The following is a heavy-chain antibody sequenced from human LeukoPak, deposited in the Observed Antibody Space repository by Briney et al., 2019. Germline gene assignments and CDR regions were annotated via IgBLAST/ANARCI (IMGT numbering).Heavy chain of an antibody. CDR1: GGSISSSSYY. CDR3: ARISGGGGITIFGVVIMPYFDY. Sequence: SETLSLTCTVSGGSISSSSYYWGWIRQPPGKGLEWIGSIYYSGSTYYNPSLKSRVTISVDTSKNQFSLKLSSVTAADTAVYYCARISGGGGITIFGVVIMPYFDYWGQGTLVTVSS. J-gene: IGHJ4*02. D-gene: IGHD3-3*01. CDR2: IYYSGST. V-gene: IGHV4-39*01.